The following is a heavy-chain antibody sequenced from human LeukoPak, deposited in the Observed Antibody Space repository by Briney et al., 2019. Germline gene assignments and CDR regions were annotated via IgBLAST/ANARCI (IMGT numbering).Heavy chain of an antibody. CDR1: GGTFSSYA. D-gene: IGHD4-23*01. CDR3: ARVGHDYGGNPI. J-gene: IGHJ3*02. Sequence: SSVKVSCKASGGTFSSYAISWVRQAPGQGLEWMGGIIPIFGTANYAQKFQGRVTITADESTSTAYMELSSLRSEDTAVYYCARVGHDYGGNPIWGQGTMVTVSS. V-gene: IGHV1-69*01. CDR2: IIPIFGTA.